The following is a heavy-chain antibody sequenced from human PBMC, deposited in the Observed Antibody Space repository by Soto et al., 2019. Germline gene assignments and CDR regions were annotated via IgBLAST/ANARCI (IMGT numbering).Heavy chain of an antibody. D-gene: IGHD6-25*01. V-gene: IGHV1-8*01. CDR1: GYTFISFD. J-gene: IGHJ4*02. Sequence: ASVKVSCKASGYTFISFDSNWVRQATGQGLEWMGWMNPNTGNTGYEQKFQGRVTMTRNTSMGTAYMELSSLTSEDTAVSYCARRKERSGPYYLDSWGQGTLVTVSS. CDR3: ARRKERSGPYYLDS. CDR2: MNPNTGNT.